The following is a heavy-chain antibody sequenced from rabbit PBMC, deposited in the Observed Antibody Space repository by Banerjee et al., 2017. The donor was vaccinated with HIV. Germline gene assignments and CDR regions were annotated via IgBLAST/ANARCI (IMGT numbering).Heavy chain of an antibody. V-gene: IGHV1S43*01. CDR2: IWASSGST. CDR1: GFSFSNSKW. CDR3: ARGVGSSGYPYYFNL. Sequence: QEQLVESGGGLVQPEGSLTLTCTASGFSFSNSKWICWVRQAPGKGLELIACIWASSGSTWYASWAKGRFTISRSTSLNTVDLKMTSLTAADTATYFCARGVGSSGYPYYFNLWGPGTLVTVS. D-gene: IGHD1-1*01. J-gene: IGHJ4*01.